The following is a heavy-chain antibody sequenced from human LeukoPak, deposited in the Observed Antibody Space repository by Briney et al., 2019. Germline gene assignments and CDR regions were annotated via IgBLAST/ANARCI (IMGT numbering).Heavy chain of an antibody. Sequence: GGSLRLSCAVSGFTFSSYTLNWVRQAPGKGLEWVSSISSGSSYIYYADSVKGRITISRDNAKNSLFLQLNSLRAEDTAVYYCASGSSYYSFDFWGQGALVTVSS. V-gene: IGHV3-21*01. CDR2: ISSGSSYI. CDR3: ASGSSYYSFDF. D-gene: IGHD1-26*01. CDR1: GFTFSSYT. J-gene: IGHJ4*02.